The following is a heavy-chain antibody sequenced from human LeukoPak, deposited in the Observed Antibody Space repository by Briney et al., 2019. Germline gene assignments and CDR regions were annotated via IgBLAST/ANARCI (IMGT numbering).Heavy chain of an antibody. D-gene: IGHD3-16*01. CDR2: IYSGGST. J-gene: IGHJ4*02. CDR3: ARTRGDTYYFDY. CDR1: GFTVSSNY. V-gene: IGHV3-66*01. Sequence: GGSLRLSCAASGFTVSSNYMSWVRQAPRKGLEWVSVIYSGGSTYYADSVKGRFTISRDNSKNTLYLQMNSLRAEDTAVYYCARTRGDTYYFDYWGQGTLVTVSS.